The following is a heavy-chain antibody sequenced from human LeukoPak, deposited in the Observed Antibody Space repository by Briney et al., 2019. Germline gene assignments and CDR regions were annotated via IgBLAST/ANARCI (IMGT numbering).Heavy chain of an antibody. CDR2: ISHSGST. V-gene: IGHV4-34*01. J-gene: IGHJ4*02. CDR1: GFTFSSYS. Sequence: KSGGSLRLSCAASGFTFSSYSMNWVRQPPGKGLEWVGEISHSGSTNYNPSLKSRVTISVDTSKNQFSLKLSSVTAADTAVYYCARSSGRGIWGQGTLVTVSS. D-gene: IGHD3-22*01. CDR3: ARSSGRGI.